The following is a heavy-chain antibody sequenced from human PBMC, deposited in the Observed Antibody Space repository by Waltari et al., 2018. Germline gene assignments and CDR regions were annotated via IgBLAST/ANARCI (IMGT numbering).Heavy chain of an antibody. D-gene: IGHD6-19*01. J-gene: IGHJ4*02. CDR1: GYTFTDYY. Sequence: QVQLVQSGAEVKKPGASVKVSCKASGYTFTDYYIHWVRQAPGQGLEWMGWINPNSDDTNYAHKFQGWVTMTRDTSISTVYMELSRLRSDDTAVYYCARDRSSGWYPSLDYWGQGTLVTVSS. V-gene: IGHV1-2*04. CDR3: ARDRSSGWYPSLDY. CDR2: INPNSDDT.